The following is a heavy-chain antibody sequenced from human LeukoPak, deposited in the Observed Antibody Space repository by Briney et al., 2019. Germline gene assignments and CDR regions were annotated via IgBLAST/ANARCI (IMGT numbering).Heavy chain of an antibody. V-gene: IGHV3-23*01. CDR1: GFTISRSY. D-gene: IGHD6-13*01. J-gene: IGHJ5*02. CDR2: ISGSGGST. Sequence: GGSLRLSCAASGFTISRSYMNWVRQAPGKGLEWVSAISGSGGSTYYADSVKGRFTISRDNSKNTLYLQMNSLRAEDTAVYYCAKDDPGQQLVLDPWGQGTLVTVSS. CDR3: AKDDPGQQLVLDP.